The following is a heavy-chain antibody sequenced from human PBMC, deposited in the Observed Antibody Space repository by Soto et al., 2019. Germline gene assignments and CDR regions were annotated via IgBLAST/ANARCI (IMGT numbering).Heavy chain of an antibody. CDR3: ARDRGGCSGGSCYLAYYGMDV. J-gene: IGHJ6*02. CDR2: IWYDRSNK. D-gene: IGHD2-15*01. Sequence: PGGSLRLSCAASGFTFSSYGMHWVRQAPGKGLEWVAVIWYDRSNKYYAENVKGQITISRDNSKNKLNQQMNTLRAEDKDMYYSARDRGGCSGGSCYLAYYGMDVWGQGTTVTVSS. CDR1: GFTFSSYG. V-gene: IGHV3-33*01.